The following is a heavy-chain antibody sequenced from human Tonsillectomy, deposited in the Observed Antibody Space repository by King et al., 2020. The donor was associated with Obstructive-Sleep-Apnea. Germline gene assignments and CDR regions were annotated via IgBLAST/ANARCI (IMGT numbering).Heavy chain of an antibody. V-gene: IGHV3-74*01. Sequence: EVQLVESGGGLVQPGGSLRLSCAASGFTFYSYWMHWARQAPGKGLVWVSRFDSDGSSTSYADSVKGRFTIARDNAKNTLYLQMNSLRVEDTAVYYCARSTVVGLLIYYGMDVWGQGTTVTVSS. CDR2: FDSDGSST. J-gene: IGHJ6*02. CDR1: GFTFYSYW. CDR3: ARSTVVGLLIYYGMDV. D-gene: IGHD3/OR15-3a*01.